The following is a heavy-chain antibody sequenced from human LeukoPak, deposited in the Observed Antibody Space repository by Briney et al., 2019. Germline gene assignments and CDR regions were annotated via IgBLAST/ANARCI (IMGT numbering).Heavy chain of an antibody. CDR1: GFTFSSYG. CDR3: AKASDAFDI. J-gene: IGHJ3*02. V-gene: IGHV3-30*18. Sequence: PGGSLRLSCAASGFTFSSYGMHWVRQAPGKGLEWVAVISDDGSNKYYVDSVKGRFTISRDNSKNTLYLQMNSLRAEDTAVYYCAKASDAFDIWGQGTMVTVSS. CDR2: ISDDGSNK.